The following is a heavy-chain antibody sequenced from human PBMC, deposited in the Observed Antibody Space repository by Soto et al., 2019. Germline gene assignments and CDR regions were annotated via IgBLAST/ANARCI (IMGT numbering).Heavy chain of an antibody. V-gene: IGHV3-23*01. Sequence: ESGGGLVQPGGSRRLSCAASGFTFSTYPMSWVRQAPGTGLEWVSGISGSGISTYYTDSVKGRFTISRDNSKNTVFLQMNSLRDEDTAVYYCVKPPVITASYYYYDMDVWGQGTTVTVSS. CDR2: ISGSGIST. CDR3: VKPPVITASYYYYDMDV. CDR1: GFTFSTYP. D-gene: IGHD4-4*01. J-gene: IGHJ6*02.